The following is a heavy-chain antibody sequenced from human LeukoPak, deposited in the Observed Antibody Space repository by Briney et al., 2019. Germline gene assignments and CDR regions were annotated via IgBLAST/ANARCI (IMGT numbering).Heavy chain of an antibody. CDR1: GYTFTGYY. Sequence: ASVKVSCKASGYTFTGYYMHWVRQAPGQGLEWMGWINPNSGGTNYAQKFQGRVTITADESTSTAYMELSSLRSEDTAVYYCATLKKSGARPWGQGTLVTVSS. D-gene: IGHD1-26*01. CDR3: ATLKKSGARP. J-gene: IGHJ5*02. CDR2: INPNSGGT. V-gene: IGHV1-2*02.